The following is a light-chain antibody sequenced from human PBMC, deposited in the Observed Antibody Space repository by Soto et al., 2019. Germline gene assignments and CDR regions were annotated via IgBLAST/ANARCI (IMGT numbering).Light chain of an antibody. Sequence: DIQLTQSPSSLSASVGDRVTIACQASHNIFNYLNWYQFKPGKAPKVLIFCGSNLETGVPSRFSGSGSGTAYSLTINSLQPEDVATYYCQHYDSLPLTFGGGTKVQIE. CDR3: QHYDSLPLT. CDR2: CGS. V-gene: IGKV1-33*01. CDR1: HNIFNY. J-gene: IGKJ4*01.